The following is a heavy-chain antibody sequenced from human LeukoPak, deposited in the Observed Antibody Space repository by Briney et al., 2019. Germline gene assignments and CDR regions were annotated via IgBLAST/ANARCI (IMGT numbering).Heavy chain of an antibody. D-gene: IGHD2-2*01. CDR3: ARGGGYCSSTSCYELDGYYYYGMDV. J-gene: IGHJ6*04. CDR1: GYTFTSYG. Sequence: ASVKVSCKASGYTFTSYGISWVRQAPGQGLEWMGWISAYNGNTNYAQKLQGRVTITTDTSTSTAYMELRSLRSDDTGVYYCARGGGYCSSTSCYELDGYYYYGMDVWGKGTTVTVSS. V-gene: IGHV1-18*04. CDR2: ISAYNGNT.